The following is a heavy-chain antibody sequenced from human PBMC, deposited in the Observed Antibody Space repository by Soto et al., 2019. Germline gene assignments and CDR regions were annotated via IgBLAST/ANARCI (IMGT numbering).Heavy chain of an antibody. V-gene: IGHV1-18*01. CDR3: ARDRGSSALDS. J-gene: IGHJ4*02. CDR1: GYTFTSYG. CDR2: ISAYNGNT. D-gene: IGHD1-26*01. Sequence: QVQLVQSGAEVKKPGASVKVSCKASGYTFTSYGISWVRQAPGQGLEWMGWISAYNGNTNYAQKLQGRVTMTTDTSTSTAHMGLRSLRSDDTAVYYWARDRGSSALDSWGQGTLVTVSS.